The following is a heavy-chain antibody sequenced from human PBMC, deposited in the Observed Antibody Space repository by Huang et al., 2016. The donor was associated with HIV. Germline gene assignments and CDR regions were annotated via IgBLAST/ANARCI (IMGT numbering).Heavy chain of an antibody. CDR1: GYTFTNYD. Sequence: QIQLAQSGAEVKKPGASVKVSCKASGYTFTNYDINWVRQASGQGLEGMGWMNPKSGKLGYTKKFQGRVAILRNSSINTSYLEVTSLTSEDTAVYYCARGFGINYNHEAFDVWGQGTMVTVSS. CDR2: MNPKSGKL. J-gene: IGHJ3*01. D-gene: IGHD3-10*01. CDR3: ARGFGINYNHEAFDV. V-gene: IGHV1-8*01.